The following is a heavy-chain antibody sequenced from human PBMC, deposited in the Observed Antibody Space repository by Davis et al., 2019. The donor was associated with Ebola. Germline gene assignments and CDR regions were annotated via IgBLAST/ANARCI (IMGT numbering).Heavy chain of an antibody. D-gene: IGHD6-13*01. CDR2: ISSSSNYI. J-gene: IGHJ5*02. CDR1: GFSFSDYY. V-gene: IGHV3-11*05. CDR3: ARGYSSSWYVS. Sequence: GESLKISCAASGFSFSDYYMSWVRQAPGKGLEWVSFISSSSNYIYYADSVKGRFTVSRDNAKNSLYLQMNSLRAEDTAVYYCARGYSSSWYVSWGQGTLVTVSS.